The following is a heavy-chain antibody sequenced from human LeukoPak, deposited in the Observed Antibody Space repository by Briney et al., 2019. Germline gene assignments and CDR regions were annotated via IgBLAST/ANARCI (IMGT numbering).Heavy chain of an antibody. D-gene: IGHD3-10*01. CDR3: ARLPYGSGAWLQREGRDV. J-gene: IGHJ6*04. CDR2: ISSSSSYI. Sequence: GGSLRLSCAASGFTFSSYSMNWVRQAPGKGLEWVSSISSSSSYIYYADSVKGRFTISRDNAKNSLYLQMNSLRAEDTAVYYCARLPYGSGAWLQREGRDVWGKGTTVTISS. CDR1: GFTFSSYS. V-gene: IGHV3-21*01.